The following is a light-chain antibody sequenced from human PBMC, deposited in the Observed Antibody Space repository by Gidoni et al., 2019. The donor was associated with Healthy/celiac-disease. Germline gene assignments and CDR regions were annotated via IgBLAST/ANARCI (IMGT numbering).Light chain of an antibody. J-gene: IGKJ3*01. V-gene: IGKV3-20*01. Sequence: ELVLTQSPGPLSLSRGERATISCRASKSVSSSYLAWYQQKPGQDPRLLIYGAASRATGVPDRCSGSGSGTDFTLTSSRLEPEDFAVYYCQQYGSSPRFTFGPGTKVDIK. CDR1: KSVSSSY. CDR3: QQYGSSPRFT. CDR2: GAA.